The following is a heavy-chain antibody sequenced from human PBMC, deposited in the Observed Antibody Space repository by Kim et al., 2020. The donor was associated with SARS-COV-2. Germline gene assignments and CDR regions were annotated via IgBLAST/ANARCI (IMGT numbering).Heavy chain of an antibody. J-gene: IGHJ4*01. CDR3: AREGYASGTIGDFDY. V-gene: IGHV3-30*04. Sequence: GGSLRLSCLASGFTFSTYAMTWVRQAPGKGLEWVAVTSSDGNVRYYADSVKGRFTIPRANSKITLYLQMNSLSAEDTAMYYCAREGYASGTIGDFDYWG. CDR2: TSSDGNVR. CDR1: GFTFSTYA. D-gene: IGHD3-16*01.